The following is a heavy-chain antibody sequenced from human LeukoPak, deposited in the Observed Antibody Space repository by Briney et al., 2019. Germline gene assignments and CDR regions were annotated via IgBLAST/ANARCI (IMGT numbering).Heavy chain of an antibody. Sequence: KSGGSLRLSCAASGFTFSDYYMSWIRQAPGKGLEWVSHISNSLIYTNYADSVKGRFTISRDNAKNSLFLQMNSLRAEDTAVYYCARTGDYESFDYWGQGTLVTVSS. CDR1: GFTFSDYY. D-gene: IGHD7-27*01. CDR2: ISNSLIYT. CDR3: ARTGDYESFDY. V-gene: IGHV3-11*06. J-gene: IGHJ4*02.